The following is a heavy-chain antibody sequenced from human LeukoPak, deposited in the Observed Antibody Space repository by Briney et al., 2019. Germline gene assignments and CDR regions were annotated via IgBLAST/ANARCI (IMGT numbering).Heavy chain of an antibody. CDR1: GGSFSGYY. Sequence: PSETLSLTCAVYGGSFSGYYWSWIRQPPGKGLEWIGEVNHSGSTNYNPSLKSRVTISVDTPKNQFSLKLSSVTAADTAVYYCARRRGYSYGYLNYYYGMDVWGQGTTVTVSS. D-gene: IGHD5-18*01. J-gene: IGHJ6*02. CDR2: VNHSGST. CDR3: ARRRGYSYGYLNYYYGMDV. V-gene: IGHV4-34*01.